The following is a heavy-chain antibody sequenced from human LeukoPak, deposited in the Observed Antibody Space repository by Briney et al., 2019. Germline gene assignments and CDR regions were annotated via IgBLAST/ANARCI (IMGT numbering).Heavy chain of an antibody. J-gene: IGHJ6*03. CDR1: GYTFTGYY. V-gene: IGHV1-2*06. CDR2: INPNSGGT. Sequence: ASVKVSCTASGYTFTGYYMHWVREAPGQGLEWMGRINPNSGGTNYAQKFQGRVTMTRDTSISTAYMELSRLRSDGTAVYCCARVGGDRSYYYMDVWGKGTTVTVSS. D-gene: IGHD2-21*01. CDR3: ARVGGDRSYYYMDV.